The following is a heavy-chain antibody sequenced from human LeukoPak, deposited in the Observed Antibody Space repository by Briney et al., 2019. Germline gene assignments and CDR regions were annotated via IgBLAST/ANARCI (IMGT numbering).Heavy chain of an antibody. CDR1: GGSISSYY. Sequence: SETLSLTCTVSGGSISSYYWNWIRQPPGKELEWIGYISSSGSTNYIPSLKSRVTISIDTSKNQFSLKLSSVTAADTAVYYCARWVDWGWGYYFDYWGQGTLVTVSS. V-gene: IGHV4-59*01. D-gene: IGHD2-8*02. CDR3: ARWVDWGWGYYFDY. J-gene: IGHJ4*02. CDR2: ISSSGST.